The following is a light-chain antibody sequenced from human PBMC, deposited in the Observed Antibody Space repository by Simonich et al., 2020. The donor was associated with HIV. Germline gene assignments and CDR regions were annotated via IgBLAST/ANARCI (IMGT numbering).Light chain of an antibody. CDR1: QSVSTN. V-gene: IGKV3-15*01. CDR3: QHYNNWPPYT. CDR2: GAS. Sequence: EIVMTQSPATLSVSPGAKATLSCRASQSVSTNLAWYQQKPGQAPRLLIYGASTRATSIPARFSGSGSGTEFTLTISSMQSEDFAVYYCQHYNNWPPYTFGQGTKLEI. J-gene: IGKJ2*01.